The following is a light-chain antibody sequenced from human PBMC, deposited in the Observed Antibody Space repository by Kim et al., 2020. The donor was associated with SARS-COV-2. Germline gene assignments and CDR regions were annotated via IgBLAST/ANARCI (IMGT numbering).Light chain of an antibody. CDR2: SNN. J-gene: IGLJ3*02. Sequence: QSVLTQPPSASGTPGQRVTISCSGSRSNIGSNTVNWYQQLPGTAPKLLIYSNNLRPSGVPDRFSGSKSGTSASLAISGLQSEDEADYYCAAWDDSLNTWVFGGGTQLTVL. CDR1: RSNIGSNT. V-gene: IGLV1-44*01. CDR3: AAWDDSLNTWV.